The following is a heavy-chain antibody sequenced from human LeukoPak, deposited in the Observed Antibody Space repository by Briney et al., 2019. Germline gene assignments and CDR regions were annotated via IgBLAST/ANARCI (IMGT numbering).Heavy chain of an antibody. D-gene: IGHD6-13*01. CDR2: INPKNAGT. Sequence: VASVQVSCKASGYTFTGYYMHWVRQAPGQGLEWMGWINPKNAGTNYAQKFQGRVTMTRDTSTGTVYMEPSRLRSDDTAVYYCARTLYIAAAPGGFDYWGQGTLVTVSS. CDR1: GYTFTGYY. J-gene: IGHJ4*02. CDR3: ARTLYIAAAPGGFDY. V-gene: IGHV1-2*02.